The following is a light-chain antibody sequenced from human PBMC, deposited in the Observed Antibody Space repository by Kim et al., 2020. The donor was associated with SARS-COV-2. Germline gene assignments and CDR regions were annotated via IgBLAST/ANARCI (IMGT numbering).Light chain of an antibody. CDR3: QQYNTYPTT. V-gene: IGKV1-5*01. Sequence: DIQMTQSPSTLSASVGDRVTITCRASQTISIWLAWYQQKPGKAPKLLIYHAFSLESGVPSRFSGSGSGTEFTLTISSLQPDDFATYFCQQYNTYPTTFGQGTRLEIK. CDR2: HAF. CDR1: QTISIW. J-gene: IGKJ5*01.